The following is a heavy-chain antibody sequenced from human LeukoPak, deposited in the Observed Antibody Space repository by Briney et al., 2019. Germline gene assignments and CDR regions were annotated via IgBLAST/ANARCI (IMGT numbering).Heavy chain of an antibody. CDR1: GGSISSYY. J-gene: IGHJ3*02. CDR2: VYYTGST. Sequence: PSETLSLTCTVSGGSISSYYWSWVRQPPGKGLEWIGFVYYTGSTNYSPSLKSRVTISVDTSKNQFSLRLSSVTAADTAMYYCVYDNSGYSYFGAFDIWGQGTMVTVSS. CDR3: VYDNSGYSYFGAFDI. V-gene: IGHV4-59*12. D-gene: IGHD3-22*01.